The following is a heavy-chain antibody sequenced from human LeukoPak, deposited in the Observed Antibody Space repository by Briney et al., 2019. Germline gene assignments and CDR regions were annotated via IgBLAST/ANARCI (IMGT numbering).Heavy chain of an antibody. V-gene: IGHV3-9*01. CDR3: AKDSVGYGGKGGFYYFDY. CDR1: GFTFDDYA. CDR2: ISWNSGSI. J-gene: IGHJ4*02. Sequence: PGGSLRLSCAASGFTFDDYAMHWVRQAPGKGLEWVSGISWNSGSIGYADSVKGRFTISRDNSKNTLYLQMNSLRAEDTAAYYCAKDSVGYGGKGGFYYFDYWGQGTLVTVSS. D-gene: IGHD4-23*01.